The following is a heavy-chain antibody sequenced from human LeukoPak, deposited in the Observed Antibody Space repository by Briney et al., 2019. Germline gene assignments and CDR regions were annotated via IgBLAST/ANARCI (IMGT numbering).Heavy chain of an antibody. Sequence: SETLSLTCSVSGGSISDGSSYWGWIRQPPGKGLEWIGSIYNSASTTYNPSLKSRVIISIDTSNNQFSLKLSSVTAADTALYYCARNTSYHYDRSGDLFDFWGQGTLVTVPS. V-gene: IGHV4-39*01. CDR2: IYNSAST. J-gene: IGHJ4*02. D-gene: IGHD3-22*01. CDR3: ARNTSYHYDRSGDLFDF. CDR1: GGSISDGSSY.